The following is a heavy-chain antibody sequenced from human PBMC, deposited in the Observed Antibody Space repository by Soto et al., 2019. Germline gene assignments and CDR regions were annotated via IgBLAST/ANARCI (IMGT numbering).Heavy chain of an antibody. D-gene: IGHD6-19*01. V-gene: IGHV3-7*03. CDR3: AAGSGWLIDY. J-gene: IGHJ4*02. CDR2: IRKDGGEK. CDR1: GFSISSYW. Sequence: EVQLVESGGGLVQPGESLRLSCAASGFSISSYWMNWVRQAPGKGLEWVAIIRKDGGEKYYVDSVEGRFTISRDNAKNSLNLQMSSPRGEDTAVYYCAAGSGWLIDYWGRGTLVTVSS.